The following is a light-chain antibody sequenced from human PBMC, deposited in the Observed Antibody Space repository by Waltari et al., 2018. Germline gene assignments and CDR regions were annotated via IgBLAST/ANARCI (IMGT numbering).Light chain of an antibody. J-gene: IGLJ3*02. CDR1: SSDVGTYNL. CDR2: DVT. Sequence: QSALTQPASVSGPPGQSITISCTGSSSDVGTYNLVSCYQQQPGKVPKLLIYDVTKRPSGVSNRFSGSKSGNTASLTISGLQAEDEADYYCCSYVGSSTLMFGGGTKLTVL. CDR3: CSYVGSSTLM. V-gene: IGLV2-23*02.